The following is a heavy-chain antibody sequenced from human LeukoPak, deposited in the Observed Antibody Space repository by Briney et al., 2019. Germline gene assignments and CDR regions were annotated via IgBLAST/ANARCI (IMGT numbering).Heavy chain of an antibody. CDR2: IYTGGGT. V-gene: IGHV3-53*01. CDR1: GFSVRTNF. J-gene: IGHJ4*02. Sequence: GGSLRLSCAVSGFSVRTNFMSWVRQAPGKGLEWVSVIYTGGGTDHADSVKGRFTISRDNSKNTLYLQMNSLRAEDTAVYYCAKPARTDYTDYWGQGTLVTVSS. D-gene: IGHD1-14*01. CDR3: AKPARTDYTDY.